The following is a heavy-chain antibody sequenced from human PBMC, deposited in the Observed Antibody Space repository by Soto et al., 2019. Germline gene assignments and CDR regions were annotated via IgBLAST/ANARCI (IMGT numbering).Heavy chain of an antibody. CDR2: IRSKANSYAT. Sequence: EVQLVESGGGLVQPGGSLKLSCAASGFTFSGSAMHWVRQASGKGLEWVGRIRSKANSYATAYAASVKGRFTISRDDSKNTAYLQMNSLKTEVTAVYYCTRHKVVAATMWFDPWGQGTLVTVSS. CDR1: GFTFSGSA. D-gene: IGHD2-15*01. J-gene: IGHJ5*02. V-gene: IGHV3-73*02. CDR3: TRHKVVAATMWFDP.